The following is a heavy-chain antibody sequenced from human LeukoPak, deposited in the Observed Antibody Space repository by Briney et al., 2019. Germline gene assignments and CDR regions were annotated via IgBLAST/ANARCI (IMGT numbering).Heavy chain of an antibody. Sequence: GGSLRLSCAASGFTFNSYDMSRVRQAPGKGLEWVSAISGSGDSTYYADSAKGRFTISRDNSKNTLYLQLNSLRAEDTAIYYCAHHGGGTIRIAAFDIWGQGTMVTVSS. CDR3: AHHGGGTIRIAAFDI. V-gene: IGHV3-23*01. CDR1: GFTFNSYD. CDR2: ISGSGDST. J-gene: IGHJ3*02. D-gene: IGHD3-3*01.